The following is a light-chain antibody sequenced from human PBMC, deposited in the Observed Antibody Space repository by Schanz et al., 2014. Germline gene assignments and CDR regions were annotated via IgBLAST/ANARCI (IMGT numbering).Light chain of an antibody. J-gene: IGLJ2*01. Sequence: QSALTQPASVSGSPGQSITISCTGASSDVGSYNLVSWYQQHPGKAPKLMIYEGSKRPSGVSNRFSGSKSANTASLTISGLQAEDEADYYCCSYAGSNNFVVFGGGTKLTVL. CDR3: CSYAGSNNFVV. V-gene: IGLV2-23*03. CDR2: EGS. CDR1: SSDVGSYNL.